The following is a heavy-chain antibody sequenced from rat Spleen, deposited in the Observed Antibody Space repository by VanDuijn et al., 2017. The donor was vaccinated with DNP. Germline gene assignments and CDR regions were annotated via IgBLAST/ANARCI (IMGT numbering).Heavy chain of an antibody. V-gene: IGHV5-22*01. CDR2: ISYDGGNT. CDR1: GFTFSDYY. D-gene: IGHD1-12*02. J-gene: IGHJ2*01. CDR3: VRPHYYYGSYPQY. Sequence: EVQLVESGGGLVQPGRSLKLSCAASGFTFSDYYMPWVRQAPTKGLEWVAYISYDGGNTNYGDSVKGRFTISRDNAKSTLYLQMNSLRSEDTATYHCVRPHYYYGSYPQYWGQGVMVTVTS.